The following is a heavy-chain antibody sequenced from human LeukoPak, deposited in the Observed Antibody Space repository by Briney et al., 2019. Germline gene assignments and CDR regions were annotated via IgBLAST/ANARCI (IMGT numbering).Heavy chain of an antibody. V-gene: IGHV3-33*06. CDR2: IWYDGSNK. Sequence: PGRSLRLSCAASGFTFSSYGMHWVRQAPGKGLEWVAVIWYDGSNKYYADSVKGRFTISRDNSKNTLYLQMNSLRAEDTAVYYCAKDQIAVAIYYYYGMDVWGQGTTVTVSS. J-gene: IGHJ6*02. CDR1: GFTFSSYG. CDR3: AKDQIAVAIYYYYGMDV. D-gene: IGHD6-19*01.